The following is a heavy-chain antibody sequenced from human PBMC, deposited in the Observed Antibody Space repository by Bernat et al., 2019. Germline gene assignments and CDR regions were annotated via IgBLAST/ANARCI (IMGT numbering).Heavy chain of an antibody. J-gene: IGHJ4*02. Sequence: QVQLVESGGGVVQPGRSLRLSCAASGFTFSSYAMHWVRQAPGKGLEWVAVISYGGSNKYYADSVKGRFTISRDNSKNTLYLQMNSLRAEDTAVYYCAGEIAAAGFDYWGQGTLVTVSS. V-gene: IGHV3-30-3*01. CDR3: AGEIAAAGFDY. D-gene: IGHD6-13*01. CDR1: GFTFSSYA. CDR2: ISYGGSNK.